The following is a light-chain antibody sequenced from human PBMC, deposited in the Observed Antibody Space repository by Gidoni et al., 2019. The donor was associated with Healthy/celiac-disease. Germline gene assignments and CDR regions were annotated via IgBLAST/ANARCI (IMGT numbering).Light chain of an antibody. V-gene: IGKV3-11*01. J-gene: IGKJ5*01. CDR2: DAS. CDR3: QQRSNWPPAT. CDR1: QSVRSY. Sequence: EIVLTQSPATLSLSPGERATLSCRASQSVRSYLAWYKQKPGQAPRLLIYDASNRATGIPARFSGSGSGTDVTLTISSLEPEDFAVYYCQQRSNWPPATFGQGTRLEIK.